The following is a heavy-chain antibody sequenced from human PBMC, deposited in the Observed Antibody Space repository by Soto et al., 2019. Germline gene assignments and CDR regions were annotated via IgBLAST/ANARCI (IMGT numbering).Heavy chain of an antibody. V-gene: IGHV3-23*01. J-gene: IGHJ4*02. D-gene: IGHD4-17*01. CDR3: ANHYDDYVTGYSDY. CDR2: IGGSGDNT. Sequence: GGSLRLSCAASGFSYISYGMSWVRQAPGKGLEWVSGIGGSGDNTYYADSVKGRFTISRDNSKNTLYLQMSSLRAEDTAVYYCANHYDDYVTGYSDYWGQRTLVTVSS. CDR1: GFSYISYG.